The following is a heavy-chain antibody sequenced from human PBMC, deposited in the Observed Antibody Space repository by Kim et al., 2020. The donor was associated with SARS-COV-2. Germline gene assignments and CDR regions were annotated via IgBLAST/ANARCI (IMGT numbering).Heavy chain of an antibody. CDR2: ISGGGDST. V-gene: IGHV3-23*01. CDR1: GFTFSYFA. Sequence: GGSLRLSCAASGFTFSYFAMSWVRQAPGKGLEWVSAISGGGDSTLYADSVKGRFTISRDNSKNTVYLQMNSLRAGDTGIYFCARERGYSGYDATDYWGQGTLVTVSS. CDR3: ARERGYSGYDATDY. D-gene: IGHD5-12*01. J-gene: IGHJ4*02.